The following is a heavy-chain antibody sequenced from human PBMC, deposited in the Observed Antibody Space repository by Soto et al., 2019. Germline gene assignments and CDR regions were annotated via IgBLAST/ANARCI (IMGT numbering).Heavy chain of an antibody. CDR2: INHSGST. CDR3: ARGTLAIVVVAATGGWFDP. D-gene: IGHD2-15*01. Sequence: SETLSLTCAVYGGSFSGYYWSWIRQPPGKGLEWIGEINHSGSTNYNPSLKSRVTISVDTSKNQFSLKLSSVTAADTAVYYCARGTLAIVVVAATGGWFDPWGQGTLVTV. J-gene: IGHJ5*02. V-gene: IGHV4-34*01. CDR1: GGSFSGYY.